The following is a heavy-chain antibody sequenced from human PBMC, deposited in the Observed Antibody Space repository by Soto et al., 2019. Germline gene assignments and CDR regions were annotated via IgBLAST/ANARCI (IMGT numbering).Heavy chain of an antibody. CDR3: ASKRGRTSYYYYMDV. Sequence: ASVKVSFKASGYTFTSYAIHWVRQAPGQSLEWMGWINAGTGRTKYSETFQGRVTITRDTSASTAYMELSSLRSEDTAVYYCASKRGRTSYYYYMDVWGRGTTVTVSS. CDR1: GYTFTSYA. CDR2: INAGTGRT. V-gene: IGHV1-3*01. J-gene: IGHJ6*03. D-gene: IGHD3-10*01.